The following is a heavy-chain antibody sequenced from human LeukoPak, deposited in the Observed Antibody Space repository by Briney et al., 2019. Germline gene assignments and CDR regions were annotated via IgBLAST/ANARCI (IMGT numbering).Heavy chain of an antibody. CDR3: ARGLSGSYYEYYFDY. V-gene: IGHV4-38-2*01. CDR2: MYHSGSP. D-gene: IGHD3-10*01. J-gene: IGHJ4*02. Sequence: SETLSLTCAVSGYSIFSGYYWGWIRQPPGKGLEWLGRMYHSGSPYYNPSLKSRVTISVDTSKNQFSLKLSSVTAADTAVYYCARGLSGSYYEYYFDYWAQGTLVTVSS. CDR1: GYSIFSGYY.